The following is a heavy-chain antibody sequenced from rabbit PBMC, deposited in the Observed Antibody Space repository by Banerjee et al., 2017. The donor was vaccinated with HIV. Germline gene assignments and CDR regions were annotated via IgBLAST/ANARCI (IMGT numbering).Heavy chain of an antibody. CDR3: TRDGEGVGSDWDL. J-gene: IGHJ6*01. CDR2: IYTSSGST. V-gene: IGHV1S43*01. CDR1: GIDFSTYYY. Sequence: QQQLEESGGGLVKPGGTLTLTCKASGIDFSTYYYMCWARQAPGKGLELIACIYTSSGSTYYASWVNGRFTISRSTSLNTVDLKMTSLTAADTATYFCTRDGEGVGSDWDLWGQGTLVTV. D-gene: IGHD2-1*01.